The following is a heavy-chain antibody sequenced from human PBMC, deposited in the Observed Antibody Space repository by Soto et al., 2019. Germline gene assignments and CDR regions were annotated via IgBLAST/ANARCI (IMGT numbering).Heavy chain of an antibody. J-gene: IGHJ5*02. Sequence: GGSLRLSCAASGFTFSSYDMHWARQATGKGLEWVSAIGTAGDTYYPGSVKGRFTISRENAKNSLYLQMNSLRAGDTAMYYCARRVTGTTSRLNWFDPWGQGTLVTVSS. V-gene: IGHV3-13*01. D-gene: IGHD1-7*01. CDR3: ARRVTGTTSRLNWFDP. CDR1: GFTFSSYD. CDR2: IGTAGDT.